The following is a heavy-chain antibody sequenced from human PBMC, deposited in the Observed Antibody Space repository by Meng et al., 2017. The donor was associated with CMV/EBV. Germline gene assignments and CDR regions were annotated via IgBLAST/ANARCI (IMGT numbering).Heavy chain of an antibody. Sequence: SVQVSCKASGYTFSSYAISWVRQAPGQGLEWMGGIIPIFGTANYAQKFQGRVTITTDESTSTAYMELSSLRSEDTAVYYCAASNPTYYYYGMDVWGQGTTVTVSS. V-gene: IGHV1-69*05. J-gene: IGHJ6*02. CDR3: AASNPTYYYYGMDV. CDR2: IIPIFGTA. CDR1: GYTFSSYA.